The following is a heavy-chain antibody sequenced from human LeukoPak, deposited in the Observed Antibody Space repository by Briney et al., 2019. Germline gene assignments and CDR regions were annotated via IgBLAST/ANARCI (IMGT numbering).Heavy chain of an antibody. J-gene: IGHJ4*02. D-gene: IGHD6-19*01. V-gene: IGHV1-8*01. Sequence: ASVKVSCKASGYTFTDYDINWVRQATGQGLEWMGWMNPKTGTTGYAQNFQGRVTMTRDTSISTAYMELSSLRSEDTAVYYCARGSHTSGWPQQYYWGQGTLVAVSS. CDR3: ARGSHTSGWPQQYY. CDR1: GYTFTDYD. CDR2: MNPKTGTT.